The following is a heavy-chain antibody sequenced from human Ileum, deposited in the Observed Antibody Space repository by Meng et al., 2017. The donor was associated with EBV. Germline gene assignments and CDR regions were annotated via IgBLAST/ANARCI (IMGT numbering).Heavy chain of an antibody. V-gene: IGHV4-4*02. CDR1: GGSISSSYW. CDR2: MYHSGTT. D-gene: IGHD5-24*01. J-gene: IGHJ4*02. Sequence: QLQESGPGLVKPSGTLSLTCVVSGGSISSSYWWTWVRQSPGKGLEWIGEMYHSGTTNYNPSLKSRVTISMGKSNNQLSLKLNSVTAADTAVYYCATQESRDGHNPYWGQGPRVTVSS. CDR3: ATQESRDGHNPY.